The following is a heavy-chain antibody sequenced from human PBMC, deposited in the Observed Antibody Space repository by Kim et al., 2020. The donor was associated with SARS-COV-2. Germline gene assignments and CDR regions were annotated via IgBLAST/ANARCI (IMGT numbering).Heavy chain of an antibody. Sequence: GGSLRLSCAASGFTFSSHGIHWVRQAPGKGLEWVAVISYEGSNKYYGESVKGRFTISRDNSKNTLYLQMNSLRVEDTAVYYCARGLTPSTVVTPSDYWGQGTLVTVSS. CDR3: ARGLTPSTVVTPSDY. CDR2: ISYEGSNK. V-gene: IGHV3-30*03. D-gene: IGHD4-17*01. J-gene: IGHJ4*02. CDR1: GFTFSSHG.